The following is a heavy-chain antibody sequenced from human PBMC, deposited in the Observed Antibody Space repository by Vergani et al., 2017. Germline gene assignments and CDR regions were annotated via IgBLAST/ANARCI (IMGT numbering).Heavy chain of an antibody. CDR2: ISGSGGST. D-gene: IGHD3-3*01. CDR3: AKKRYDFWSGYPPFFDY. Sequence: EVQLVESGGGLVKPGGSLRLSCAASGFTFSSYSMNWVRQAPGKGLEWVSAISGSGGSTYYADSVKGRFTISRDNSKNTLYLQMNSLRAEDTAVYYCAKKRYDFWSGYPPFFDYWGQGTLVTVSS. CDR1: GFTFSSYS. J-gene: IGHJ4*02. V-gene: IGHV3-23*04.